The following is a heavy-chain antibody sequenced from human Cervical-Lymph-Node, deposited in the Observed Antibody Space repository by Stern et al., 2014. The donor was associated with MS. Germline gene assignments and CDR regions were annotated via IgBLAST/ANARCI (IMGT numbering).Heavy chain of an antibody. CDR3: ARGLLGSENAFDI. Sequence: QVQLVQSGAAVKKPGASVKVSCTASGYTFTSYGIRWVRQAPGQGLERVGWISAYNGNTIYAKKLQANVTMTTDTSTSTAYMELRSLRSDDTAVYYCARGLLGSENAFDIWGQGTMVTVSS. CDR2: ISAYNGNT. D-gene: IGHD2-15*01. J-gene: IGHJ3*02. CDR1: GYTFTSYG. V-gene: IGHV1-18*01.